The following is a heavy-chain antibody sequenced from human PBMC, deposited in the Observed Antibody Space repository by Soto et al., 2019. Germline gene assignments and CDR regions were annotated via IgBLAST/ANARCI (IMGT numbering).Heavy chain of an antibody. CDR2: IGSRTSDI. CDR1: GITFSNFE. Sequence: GSLRLSCAASGITFSNFEMNWVRQAPGKGLEWVSFIGSRTSDIYYADSVKGRFTISRDNAKNSLYLDLTRLRAEDTAVYFCVRDYYDTSGYPNTFDMWGQGTMVTVSS. V-gene: IGHV3-48*03. CDR3: VRDYYDTSGYPNTFDM. D-gene: IGHD3-22*01. J-gene: IGHJ3*02.